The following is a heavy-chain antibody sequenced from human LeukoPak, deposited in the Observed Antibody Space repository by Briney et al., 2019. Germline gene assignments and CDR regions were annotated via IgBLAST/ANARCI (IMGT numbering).Heavy chain of an antibody. CDR3: VRGNSGSYYLY. CDR2: MNPNSGNT. V-gene: IGHV1-8*01. D-gene: IGHD1-26*01. Sequence: VXCKXXGYXVTXYDINWVRQATGQGLEWMGRMNPNSGNTGFVQKFQGRVILTRDTSINTAYMELSSLRSDDTAVYYCVRGNSGSYYLYWGQGTLVTVSS. CDR1: GYXVTXYD. J-gene: IGHJ4*02.